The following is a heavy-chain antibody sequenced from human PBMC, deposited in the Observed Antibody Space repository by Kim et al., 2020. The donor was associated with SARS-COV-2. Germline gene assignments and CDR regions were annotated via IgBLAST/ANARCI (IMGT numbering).Heavy chain of an antibody. D-gene: IGHD3-9*01. V-gene: IGHV3-23*01. Sequence: YADSVKGRFTISRDNSKNTLYLQMNSLRSEDTAVYYCATTWGPTGYFFDYWGQGTLVTVSS. CDR3: ATTWGPTGYFFDY. J-gene: IGHJ4*02.